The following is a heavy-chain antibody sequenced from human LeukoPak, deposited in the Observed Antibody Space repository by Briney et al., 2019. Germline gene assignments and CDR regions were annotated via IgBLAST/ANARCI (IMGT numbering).Heavy chain of an antibody. J-gene: IGHJ4*02. CDR3: GSVFDH. V-gene: IGHV3-74*01. CDR1: GFTVSSNY. CDR2: IDIDGTGT. Sequence: GGSLRLSCAASGFTVSSNYMSWVRQAPGKGLEWVSRIDIDGTGTSYADSVKGRLTISRDNAKNTVSLQMNSLKAEDTAVYYCGSVFDHWGPGILVTVSS.